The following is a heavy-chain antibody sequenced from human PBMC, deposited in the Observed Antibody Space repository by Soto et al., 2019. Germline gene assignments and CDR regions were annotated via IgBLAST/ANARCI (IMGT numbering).Heavy chain of an antibody. CDR2: IVPIYGIP. CDR1: GGTFNTHA. J-gene: IGHJ6*02. Sequence: SVKVSCKTSGGTFNTHAISWVRQAPGHGFEWMGGIVPIYGIPSHAQKFQGRVTITADEPTTTVYMELSSLRSDDTAVYYCARGPNWNARYYYCGMDVWGQGTTVTVSS. V-gene: IGHV1-69*13. CDR3: ARGPNWNARYYYCGMDV. D-gene: IGHD1-1*01.